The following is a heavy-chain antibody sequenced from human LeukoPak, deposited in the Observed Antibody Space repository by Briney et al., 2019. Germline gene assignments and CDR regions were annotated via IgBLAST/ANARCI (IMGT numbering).Heavy chain of an antibody. CDR1: GFTFSSYS. CDR3: AREGYSYSSSSHAFDI. CDR2: ISSSSSYI. V-gene: IGHV3-21*01. Sequence: PGGSLRLSCAASGFTFSSYSMNWVRQAPGKGLEWVSSISSSSSYIYYADSVKGRFTISRDNAKNSLYLQTNSLRAEDTAVYYCAREGYSYSSSSHAFDIWGQGTMVTVSS. J-gene: IGHJ3*02. D-gene: IGHD6-13*01.